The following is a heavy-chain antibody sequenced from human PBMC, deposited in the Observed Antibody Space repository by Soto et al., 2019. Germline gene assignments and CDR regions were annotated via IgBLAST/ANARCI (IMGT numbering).Heavy chain of an antibody. J-gene: IGHJ3*02. Sequence: EVQLVESGGGLIQPGGSLRLSCAASGFTVSSNYMSWVRQAPGKGLEWVSVIYSGGSTYYADSVKGRFTISRDNSKNTLYLQMNSLRAEDTAVYYCASSVVGNSGYDWDFRAFDIWGQGTMVTVSS. V-gene: IGHV3-53*01. D-gene: IGHD5-12*01. CDR3: ASSVVGNSGYDWDFRAFDI. CDR2: IYSGGST. CDR1: GFTVSSNY.